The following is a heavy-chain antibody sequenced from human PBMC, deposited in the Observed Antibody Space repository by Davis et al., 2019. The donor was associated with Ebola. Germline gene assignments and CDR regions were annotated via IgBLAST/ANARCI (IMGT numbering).Heavy chain of an antibody. D-gene: IGHD6-19*01. Sequence: GESLKISCKGSGYSFTSYWIGWVRQMPGKGLEWMGMIDPSDSSTDYSPSFQGHVTISVDKSTSTVYLQWNSLKASDSAMYYCARSYTSGWEFDYWGQGTLVTVSS. V-gene: IGHV5-10-1*01. CDR2: IDPSDSST. CDR1: GYSFTSYW. J-gene: IGHJ4*02. CDR3: ARSYTSGWEFDY.